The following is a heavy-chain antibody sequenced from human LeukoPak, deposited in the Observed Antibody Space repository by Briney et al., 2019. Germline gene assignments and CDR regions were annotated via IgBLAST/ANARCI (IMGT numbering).Heavy chain of an antibody. D-gene: IGHD2-2*01. CDR3: ASGIGVVVPAASTTLDV. CDR2: IYHSGST. V-gene: IGHV4-38-2*01. Sequence: PSETLSLTCAVSGYSISSGYYWGWIRQPPRKGLEWIGSIYHSGSTYKNPSLKSRVTIAVDTSKNQFSLKLSSVTAAETAVCFCASGIGVVVPAASTTLDVWGKGTTVTVSS. CDR1: GYSISSGYY. J-gene: IGHJ6*04.